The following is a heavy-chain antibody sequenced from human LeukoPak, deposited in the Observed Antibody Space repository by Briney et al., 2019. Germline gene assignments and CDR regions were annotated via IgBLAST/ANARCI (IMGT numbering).Heavy chain of an antibody. J-gene: IGHJ4*02. D-gene: IGHD3-10*01. CDR2: IKSKTDGGTT. Sequence: PGGSLRLSCAASGFTFSNAWMSWVRQAPGKGLEWVGCIKSKTDGGTTDYAAPVKGRFTISRDDSKNTLYLQMNSLKTEDTAVYYCTTDHYYGSGSYNYWGQGTLVTVSS. CDR1: GFTFSNAW. V-gene: IGHV3-15*01. CDR3: TTDHYYGSGSYNY.